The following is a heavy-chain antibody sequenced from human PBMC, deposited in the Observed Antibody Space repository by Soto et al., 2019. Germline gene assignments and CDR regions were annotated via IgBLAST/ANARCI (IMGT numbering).Heavy chain of an antibody. CDR2: IYYSGST. V-gene: IGHV4-31*03. J-gene: IGHJ5*02. CDR1: GGSISSGGYY. D-gene: IGHD6-19*01. CDR3: ARMARAGTWGGWFDP. Sequence: QVQLQESGPGLVKPSQTLSLTCTVSGGSISSGGYYWSWIRQHPGKGLEWIGYIYYSGSTYYNPSLKSRVTISVDTSKTQFSLKLSSVTAADTAVYYCARMARAGTWGGWFDPWGQGTLVTVSS.